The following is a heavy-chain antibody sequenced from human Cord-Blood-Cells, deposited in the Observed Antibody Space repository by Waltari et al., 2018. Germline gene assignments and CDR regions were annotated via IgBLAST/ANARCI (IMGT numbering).Heavy chain of an antibody. CDR3: ARTYYYDSSGYSPFDY. CDR2: IYPGYSAT. CDR1: GYSFTSYW. V-gene: IGHV5-51*01. D-gene: IGHD3-22*01. J-gene: IGHJ4*02. Sequence: EVQLVQSGAEVKKPGESLKISCKGSGYSFTSYWIGWVRQMPGKGLEWMGNIYPGYSATRYSPSFQGQVTISADKSISTAYLQWSSLKASDTAMYYCARTYYYDSSGYSPFDYWGQGTLVTVSS.